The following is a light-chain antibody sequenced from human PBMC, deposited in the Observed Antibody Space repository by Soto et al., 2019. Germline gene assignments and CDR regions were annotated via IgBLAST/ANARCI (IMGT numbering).Light chain of an antibody. CDR2: YDS. CDR1: IIGTKS. V-gene: IGLV3-21*04. J-gene: IGLJ3*02. Sequence: SYELTQPPSVSVAPGKTARITCGGNIIGTKSVHWYQQKLGQAPVVVIYYDSDRPSGIPERFSGSNSGNTATLTISRVEAGDEADYYCQVWDSSRDHPVFGGGTKVTVL. CDR3: QVWDSSRDHPV.